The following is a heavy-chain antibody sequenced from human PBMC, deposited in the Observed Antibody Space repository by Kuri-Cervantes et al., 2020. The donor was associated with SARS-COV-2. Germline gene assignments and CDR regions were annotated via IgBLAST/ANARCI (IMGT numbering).Heavy chain of an antibody. CDR2: ISYDGSNK. V-gene: IGHV3-30*03. CDR3: ARSELSALYDFWSGYAGY. Sequence: GESLKISCAASGFTFSSYGMHWVRQAPGKGLEWVAVISYDGSNKYYADSVKGRFTISRDNAKNSLYLQMNSLRAEDTAVYYCARSELSALYDFWSGYAGYWGQGTLVTVSS. CDR1: GFTFSSYG. D-gene: IGHD3-3*01. J-gene: IGHJ4*02.